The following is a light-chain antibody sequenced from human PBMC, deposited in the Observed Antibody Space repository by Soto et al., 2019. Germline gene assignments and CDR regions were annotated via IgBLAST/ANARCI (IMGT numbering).Light chain of an antibody. V-gene: IGKV3-11*01. CDR3: QQYNNWPRT. CDR1: QSVSGY. CDR2: ADS. Sequence: EIVLTQSPATLSLSPGETATLSCRASQSVSGYIGWYQQKPGQAPRLLIYADSNRATGIPARFSGSGSGTDFTLTISSLEPEDFSVYYCQQYNNWPRTFGQGTKVDIK. J-gene: IGKJ1*01.